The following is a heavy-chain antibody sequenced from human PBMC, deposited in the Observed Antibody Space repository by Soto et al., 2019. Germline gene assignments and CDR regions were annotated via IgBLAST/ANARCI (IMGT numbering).Heavy chain of an antibody. Sequence: EVQLVESGGGLVKPGGSLRLSCVASGFTFNTYTMHWVRQAPGKGLEWLSSIDSRRKYIYYADSVKGRFTISRDNAQNSLYLQMSSLRDEDTAVYYCTRDKYPLLNQFYFDYWGQGTLLTVSS. V-gene: IGHV3-21*02. CDR2: IDSRRKYI. J-gene: IGHJ4*02. D-gene: IGHD6-6*01. CDR3: TRDKYPLLNQFYFDY. CDR1: GFTFNTYT.